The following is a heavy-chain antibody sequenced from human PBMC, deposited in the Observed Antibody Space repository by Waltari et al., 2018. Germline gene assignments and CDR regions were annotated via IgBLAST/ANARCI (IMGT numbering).Heavy chain of an antibody. Sequence: QVNLVESGGGVVQPGGSLRLSCTTSGFTFSNFGMHWVRQAPGKGLELGALIWFDGSYKFYADSVRGRFTISRDNSARTLYLDMDSLRLDDTAMYYCAKDAFGNTYLDFWGQGTLVTVSS. J-gene: IGHJ4*02. CDR1: GFTFSNFG. CDR2: IWFDGSYK. CDR3: AKDAFGNTYLDF. V-gene: IGHV3-30*02. D-gene: IGHD2-2*02.